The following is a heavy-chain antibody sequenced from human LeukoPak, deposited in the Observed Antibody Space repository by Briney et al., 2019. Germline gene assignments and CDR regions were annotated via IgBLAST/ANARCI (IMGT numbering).Heavy chain of an antibody. CDR3: ARVRDGYNSDAFDI. Sequence: ASVKVSSKASGYTFTGYHMHWVRQAPGQGLEWMGRINPNSGGTNYAQKFQGWVTMTRDTSISTAYMELSRLRSDDTAVYYCARVRDGYNSDAFDIWGQGTMVTVSS. CDR1: GYTFTGYH. J-gene: IGHJ3*02. D-gene: IGHD5-24*01. CDR2: INPNSGGT. V-gene: IGHV1-2*04.